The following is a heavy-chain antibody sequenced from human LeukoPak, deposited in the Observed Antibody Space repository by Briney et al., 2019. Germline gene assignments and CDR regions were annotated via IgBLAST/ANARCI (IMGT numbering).Heavy chain of an antibody. CDR1: GYTFTGYG. J-gene: IGHJ5*02. D-gene: IGHD3-22*01. V-gene: IGHV1-18*01. Sequence: ASVKVSCKASGYTFTGYGISWVRQAPGQGLEWMGWISAYNGNTNYAQKLQGRVTMTTDTSTSTAYMELRSLRSDDTAVYYCAMAGGYYDSSWEFDPWGQGALVTVSS. CDR3: AMAGGYYDSSWEFDP. CDR2: ISAYNGNT.